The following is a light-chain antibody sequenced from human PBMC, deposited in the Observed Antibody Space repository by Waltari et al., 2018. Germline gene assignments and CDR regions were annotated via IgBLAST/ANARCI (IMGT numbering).Light chain of an antibody. V-gene: IGKV1-5*03. CDR3: QQYISYSGST. Sequence: DIQMTQSPSTLSASVGDRVTITCRASQSISRWLAWFQQKPGKAPKLLIYKASSLAGGGPPSFSGSGSATEFSLTISSLQPDDFATDYCQQYISYSGSTFGGGTKVEIK. CDR2: KAS. J-gene: IGKJ4*01. CDR1: QSISRW.